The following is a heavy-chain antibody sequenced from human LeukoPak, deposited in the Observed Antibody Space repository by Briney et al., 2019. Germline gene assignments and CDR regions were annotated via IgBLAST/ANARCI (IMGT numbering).Heavy chain of an antibody. CDR3: AKASSSGYYYSYFDF. V-gene: IGHV3-23*01. J-gene: IGHJ4*02. CDR1: GFTFSSYA. D-gene: IGHD3-22*01. Sequence: GGSLRLSCAVSGFTFSSYAMSWVRQAPGKGLEWVSAISGSGDITYYADSVKGRFTISRDNSRNTLYMQMNSLRAEDTAVYYCAKASSSGYYYSYFDFWSQGTLVTVSS. CDR2: ISGSGDIT.